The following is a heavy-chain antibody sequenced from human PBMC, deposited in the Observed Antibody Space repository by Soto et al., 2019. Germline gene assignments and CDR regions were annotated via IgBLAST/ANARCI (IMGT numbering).Heavy chain of an antibody. CDR2: IKSETDGETT. D-gene: IGHD1-1*01. CDR1: GFTFSNAW. CDR3: TTGVGYNWNADDAFDF. J-gene: IGHJ3*01. V-gene: IGHV3-15*01. Sequence: AASGFTFSNAWMSWVRQAPGKGLEWVGRIKSETDGETTDYAAPVKGRFTISRHDSKNTLYLQINSLKTEDTAVYYCTTGVGYNWNADDAFDFWGQGTKVTVSS.